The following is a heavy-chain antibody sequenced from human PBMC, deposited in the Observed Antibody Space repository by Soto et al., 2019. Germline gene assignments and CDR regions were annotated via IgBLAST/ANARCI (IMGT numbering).Heavy chain of an antibody. CDR1: GFTLSSYE. CDR2: ISSSGSTI. V-gene: IGHV3-48*03. D-gene: IGHD3-3*01. Sequence: GGSLRLSCAASGFTLSSYEMNWVRQAPGKGLEWVSYISSSGSTIYYADSVKGRFTISRDNAKNSLYLQMNSLRAEDTAVYYCARGKDFWRGYYSDVLTAYFDPWGQGTVVTVSS. CDR3: ARGKDFWRGYYSDVLTAYFDP. J-gene: IGHJ5*02.